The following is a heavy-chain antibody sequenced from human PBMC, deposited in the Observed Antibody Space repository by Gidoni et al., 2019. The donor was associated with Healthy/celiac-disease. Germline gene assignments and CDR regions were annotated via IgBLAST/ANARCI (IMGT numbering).Heavy chain of an antibody. J-gene: IGHJ4*02. V-gene: IGHV5-51*01. Sequence: EQPVQSGAEVQKPGESLKISCTASGYRFTSYWIAWVRQMPGKGLEWMGIINPADSDTRNSPSFQGQVTMSVDKSISNAYVQWSSLKASDTAMYYCARQGVGVSLDYWGQGTLVTVSS. CDR1: GYRFTSYW. D-gene: IGHD1-26*01. CDR3: ARQGVGVSLDY. CDR2: INPADSDT.